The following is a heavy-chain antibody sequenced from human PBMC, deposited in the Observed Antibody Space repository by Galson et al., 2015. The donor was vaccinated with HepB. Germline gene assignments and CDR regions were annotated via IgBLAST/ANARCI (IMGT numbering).Heavy chain of an antibody. CDR2: TYYRAKWYN. CDR3: ARVGGTIYYGMDV. D-gene: IGHD2-2*01. J-gene: IGHJ6*02. Sequence: CAIPGDSVSNNNVAWYWIRQSPSRGLEWLGRTYYRAKWYNEYAESVRGRIAIKPDTSKNQLSLQLNSVTPEDTAVYYCARVGGTIYYGMDVWGQGTTVTVSS. V-gene: IGHV6-1*01. CDR1: GDSVSNNNVA.